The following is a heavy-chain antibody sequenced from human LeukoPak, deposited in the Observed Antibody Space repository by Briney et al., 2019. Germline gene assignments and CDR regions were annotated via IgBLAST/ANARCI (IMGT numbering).Heavy chain of an antibody. CDR2: IYYSGSI. Sequence: SQTLSLTCTVSGGSISNYYWSWIRQSPGKGLEWIGYIYYSGSINYNPSLKSRVTMSVDTSKNQFSLKLRSVTAADTALYYCARDRRFGEAFDIWGQGTMVTVS. CDR3: ARDRRFGEAFDI. CDR1: GGSISNYY. D-gene: IGHD3-10*01. J-gene: IGHJ3*02. V-gene: IGHV4-59*01.